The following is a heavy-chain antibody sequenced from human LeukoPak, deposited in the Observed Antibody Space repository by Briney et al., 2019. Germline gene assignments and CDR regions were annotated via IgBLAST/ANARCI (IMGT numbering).Heavy chain of an antibody. V-gene: IGHV3-74*01. CDR3: ARDMSMLYFFDY. CDR1: GFTFSSYW. Sequence: GGSLRLSCAASGFTFSSYWIHWVRQAPGKGLGWVSRINSDGSSTSYADSVKGRFTISRDNAKNTLYLQMNSLRAEDTAVYYCARDMSMLYFFDYWGQGTLVTVSS. J-gene: IGHJ4*02. CDR2: INSDGSST. D-gene: IGHD2-8*01.